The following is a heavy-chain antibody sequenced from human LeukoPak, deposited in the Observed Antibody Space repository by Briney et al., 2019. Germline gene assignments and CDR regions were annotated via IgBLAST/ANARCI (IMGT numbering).Heavy chain of an antibody. CDR1: GFTFSDHY. CDR3: ARPLRYSSGWYDY. D-gene: IGHD6-19*01. Sequence: PGGSLRLPCAASGFTFSDHYMDWVRQAPGKGLEWVGRTRNKANSYTTEYAASVKGRFTISRDDSKNSLYLQMNSLKTEDTAVYYCARPLRYSSGWYDYWGQGTLVTVSS. J-gene: IGHJ4*02. CDR2: TRNKANSYTT. V-gene: IGHV3-72*01.